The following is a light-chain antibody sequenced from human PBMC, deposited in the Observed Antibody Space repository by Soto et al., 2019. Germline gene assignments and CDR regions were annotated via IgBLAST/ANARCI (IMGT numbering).Light chain of an antibody. CDR1: QSVGSTY. V-gene: IGKV3-20*01. CDR3: QQYGSSPSMT. CDR2: GAS. J-gene: IGKJ5*01. Sequence: EIVLTQSPGTLSLSPGERATLSCRASQSVGSTYLAWYQQKPGQAPRLLIYGASSRATGIPDRFSGSGSGTDFTLTISRLEPEDFAVYYGQQYGSSPSMTFGQGTRLEI.